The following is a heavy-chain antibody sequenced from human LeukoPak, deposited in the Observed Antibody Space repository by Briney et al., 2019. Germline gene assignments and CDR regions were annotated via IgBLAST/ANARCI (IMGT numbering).Heavy chain of an antibody. J-gene: IGHJ4*02. CDR3: AREVNYYDSRGYRRLDY. CDR2: IYTSGST. V-gene: IGHV4-61*02. Sequence: SETLSLTCTVSGGSISSGSYYWSWIRQPAGKGLEWIGRIYTSGSTNYNPSLKSRVTISVDTSKNQFSLKLSSVTAADTAVYYCAREVNYYDSRGYRRLDYWGQGTLVTVSS. D-gene: IGHD3-22*01. CDR1: GGSISSGSYY.